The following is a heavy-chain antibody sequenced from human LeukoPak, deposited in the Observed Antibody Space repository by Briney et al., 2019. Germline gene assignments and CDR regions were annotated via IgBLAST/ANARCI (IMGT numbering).Heavy chain of an antibody. CDR2: IHTSGNT. CDR1: RGSISSYF. V-gene: IGHV4-4*07. CDR3: SRSEPRNTWSHFDS. Sequence: PLETLSLTCSVCRGSISSYFWSSLRQPAGKGLEWVGRIHTSGNTNYNSSLKSRLIMSVDTSKNQFSPKHTSVTTADTALYYLSRSEPRNTWSHFDSWGQGTLVTVSS. D-gene: IGHD1/OR15-1a*01. J-gene: IGHJ4*02.